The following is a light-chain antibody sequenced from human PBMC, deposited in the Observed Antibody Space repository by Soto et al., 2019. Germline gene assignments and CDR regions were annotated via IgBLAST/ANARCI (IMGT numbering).Light chain of an antibody. CDR3: QQRSTWWT. J-gene: IGKJ1*01. CDR2: HAS. V-gene: IGKV3-11*01. Sequence: EIVLTQSPATLSLSPGHIATLCCRTSQSISTNLTWFQKRPGQAPRILIYHASNRAAGIPARFIGRGSGTDFTLTISSLEPEDSAVYFCQQRSTWWTFGQGTKVDIK. CDR1: QSISTN.